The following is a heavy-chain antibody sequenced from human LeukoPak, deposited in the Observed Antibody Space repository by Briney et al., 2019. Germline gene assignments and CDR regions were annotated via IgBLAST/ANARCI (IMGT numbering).Heavy chain of an antibody. D-gene: IGHD5-18*01. Sequence: PSQTLSLTCTVSGGSISSSSYYWGWIRQPPGKGLEWIGSIYYSGSTYYNPSLKSRVTISVDTSKNQFSLKLSSVTAADTAVYYCGNENRGYSYVDYWGQGTLVTVSS. CDR1: GGSISSSSYY. CDR2: IYYSGST. V-gene: IGHV4-39*07. CDR3: GNENRGYSYVDY. J-gene: IGHJ4*02.